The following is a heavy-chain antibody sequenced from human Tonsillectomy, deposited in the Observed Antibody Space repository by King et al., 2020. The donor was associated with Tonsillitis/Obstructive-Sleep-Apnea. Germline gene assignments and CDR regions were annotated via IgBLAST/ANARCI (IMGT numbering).Heavy chain of an antibody. Sequence: VQLVESGGGLVQPGGSLRLSCAASGFTFSSYAMSWVRQAQGKGLEWVSAISGSGGSTYYADSVKGRFTISRDNSKNTLYLQMNSLRAEDTAVYYCAKDYCSGGSCYFYFDYWGQGTLVTVSS. V-gene: IGHV3-23*04. D-gene: IGHD2-15*01. J-gene: IGHJ4*02. CDR3: AKDYCSGGSCYFYFDY. CDR2: ISGSGGST. CDR1: GFTFSSYA.